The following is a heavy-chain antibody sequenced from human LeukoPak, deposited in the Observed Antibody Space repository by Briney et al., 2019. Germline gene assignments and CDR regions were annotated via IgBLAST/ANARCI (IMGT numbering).Heavy chain of an antibody. D-gene: IGHD6-6*01. CDR1: GFTFSSYS. J-gene: IGHJ4*02. Sequence: PGGSLRLSCAASGFTFSSYSMNWVRQAPGKGLEWVSSISSSSTYIYYADSVKGRFTISRDNSKNTLYLQMNSLRAEDTAVYYCAKIFGGIAARAPLGYWGQGTLVTVSS. CDR2: ISSSSTYI. CDR3: AKIFGGIAARAPLGY. V-gene: IGHV3-21*04.